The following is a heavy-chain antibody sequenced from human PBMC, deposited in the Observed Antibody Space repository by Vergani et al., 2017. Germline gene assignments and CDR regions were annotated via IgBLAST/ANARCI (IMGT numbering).Heavy chain of an antibody. CDR1: GYTFTGYY. D-gene: IGHD1-26*01. Sequence: QVQLVQSGAEVKKPGASVKVSCKASGYTFTGYYMHWVRQAPGQGLEWMGWINPNSGGTNYAQKFQGRVTMTRDTSISTAYMELSRLRSDDTAVYHCARARVKLPSGSRQGNWFDPWGQGTLVTVSS. CDR2: INPNSGGT. CDR3: ARARVKLPSGSRQGNWFDP. V-gene: IGHV1-2*02. J-gene: IGHJ5*02.